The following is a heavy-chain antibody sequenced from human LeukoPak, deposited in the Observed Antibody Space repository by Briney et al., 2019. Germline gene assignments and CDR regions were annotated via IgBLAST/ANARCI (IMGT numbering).Heavy chain of an antibody. CDR2: IYYSGST. V-gene: IGHV4-34*09. J-gene: IGHJ3*02. CDR3: ARDRPYSTYYYDSSGPDSFAFDI. D-gene: IGHD3-22*01. CDR1: GGSFSGYY. Sequence: SETLSLTCAVYGGSFSGYYWSWIRQPPGKGLEWIGYIYYSGSTYYNPSLKSRVTISVDTSKNQFSLKLSSVTAADTAVYYCARDRPYSTYYYDSSGPDSFAFDIWGQGTMVTVSS.